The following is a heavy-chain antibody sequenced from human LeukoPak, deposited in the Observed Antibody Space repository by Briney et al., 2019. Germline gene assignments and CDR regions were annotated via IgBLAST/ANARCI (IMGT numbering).Heavy chain of an antibody. CDR2: ITSYSDYI. D-gene: IGHD6-13*01. J-gene: IGHJ4*02. V-gene: IGHV3-21*01. CDR3: ARGRRIAAAGLYYFDY. CDR1: GFIFSTYT. Sequence: GGSLRLSCAASGFIFSTYTMNWVRQAPGRGLEWVSSITSYSDYIYYSDSVRGRFTISRDNAKNSLYLQMNSLRAEDTAVYYCARGRRIAAAGLYYFDYWGQGTLVTVSS.